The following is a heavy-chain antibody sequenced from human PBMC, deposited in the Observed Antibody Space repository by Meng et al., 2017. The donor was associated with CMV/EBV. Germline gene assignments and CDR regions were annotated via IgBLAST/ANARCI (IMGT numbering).Heavy chain of an antibody. CDR3: AKGFSWGAHQLVRRTWFDP. J-gene: IGHJ5*02. Sequence: SETLSPTCAVYGGFFSGYYWSWIRQPPGKGLEWIGEINHSGSTNYNPSLKSRFTISVDTSKNQFSLKLRSVTAADPPVYYCAKGFSWGAHQLVRRTWFDPWGQGTLVTVSS. D-gene: IGHD6-13*01. V-gene: IGHV4-34*01. CDR2: INHSGST. CDR1: GGFFSGYY.